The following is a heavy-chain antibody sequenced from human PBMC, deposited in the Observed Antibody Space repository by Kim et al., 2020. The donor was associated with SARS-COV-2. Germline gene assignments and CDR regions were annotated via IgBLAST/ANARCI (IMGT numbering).Heavy chain of an antibody. D-gene: IGHD5-12*01. CDR3: ARDAVVATAAPVDV. Sequence: GGSLRLSCAASGFTFSSYGMHWVRQAPGKGLEWVAVIWYDGSNKYYADSVKGRFTISRDNSKNTLYLQMNSLRAEDTAVYYCARDAVVATAAPVDVWGQGTTVTVSS. CDR1: GFTFSSYG. V-gene: IGHV3-33*01. J-gene: IGHJ6*02. CDR2: IWYDGSNK.